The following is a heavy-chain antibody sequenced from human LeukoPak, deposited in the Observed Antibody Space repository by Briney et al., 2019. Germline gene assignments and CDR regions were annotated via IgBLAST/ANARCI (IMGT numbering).Heavy chain of an antibody. CDR2: IYATGTT. CDR3: AREGGGSNRCLD. Sequence: SETLSLTCTVSGGSISSSSYYWGWIRQPPGKGLEWIGRIYATGTTNYNPSLKSRVTMSVDTSKNQFSLNLTSVTAADTAVYYCAREGGGSNRCLDWGQGTLVTVSS. CDR1: GGSISSSSYY. J-gene: IGHJ1*01. V-gene: IGHV4-39*07. D-gene: IGHD3-16*02.